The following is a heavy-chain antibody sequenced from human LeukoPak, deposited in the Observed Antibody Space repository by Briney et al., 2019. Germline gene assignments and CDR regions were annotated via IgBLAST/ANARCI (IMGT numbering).Heavy chain of an antibody. Sequence: SSVKVSCKASGGTFSSYAISWVRQAPGQGLEWMGRIIPILGIANYAQKFQGRVTITADKSTSTAYMELSSLRSEDTAVYYCARTNTWELRDAFDIWGQGTMVTVSS. D-gene: IGHD1-26*01. V-gene: IGHV1-69*04. J-gene: IGHJ3*02. CDR3: ARTNTWELRDAFDI. CDR1: GGTFSSYA. CDR2: IIPILGIA.